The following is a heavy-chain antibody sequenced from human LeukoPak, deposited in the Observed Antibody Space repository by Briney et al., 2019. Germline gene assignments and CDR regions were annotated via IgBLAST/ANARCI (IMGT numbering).Heavy chain of an antibody. V-gene: IGHV1-18*01. CDR1: GYTFTSYG. Sequence: ASVKVSCKASGYTFTSYGISWVRQAPGQGLEWMGWISAYNGNTNYAQKLQGRVTMTTDTSTSTAYVELRSLRSDDTAVYYCARDGYCSSTSCYLYYWGQGTLVTVSS. CDR2: ISAYNGNT. D-gene: IGHD2-2*03. J-gene: IGHJ4*02. CDR3: ARDGYCSSTSCYLYY.